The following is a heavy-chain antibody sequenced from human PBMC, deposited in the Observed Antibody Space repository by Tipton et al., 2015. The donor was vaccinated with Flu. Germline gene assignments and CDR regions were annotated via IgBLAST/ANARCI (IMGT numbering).Heavy chain of an antibody. CDR3: ARALNSGREYTFDI. D-gene: IGHD1-26*01. CDR1: GYFISSGYY. J-gene: IGHJ3*02. Sequence: TLSLTCTVSGYFISSGYYWGWIRQSPGTGLQWIATIIQSGNAYYNPSLRSRVTISVDTTKNLFSLNLSSVTATDTAVYYCARALNSGREYTFDIWGRGTAVTVSS. CDR2: IIQSGNA. V-gene: IGHV4-38-2*02.